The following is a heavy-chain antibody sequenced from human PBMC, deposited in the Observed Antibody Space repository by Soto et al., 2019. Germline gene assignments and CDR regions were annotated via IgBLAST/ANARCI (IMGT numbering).Heavy chain of an antibody. CDR2: INHSGST. D-gene: IGHD6-13*01. CDR3: ARDGSIAAAGLDY. V-gene: IGHV4-34*01. J-gene: IGHJ4*02. CDR1: GGSFSGYY. Sequence: SETLSLTCAAYGGSFSGYYWSWIRQPPGKGLEWIGEINHSGSTNYNPSLKSRVTISVDTSKNQFSLKLSSVTAADTAVYYCARDGSIAAAGLDYWGQGTLVTVSS.